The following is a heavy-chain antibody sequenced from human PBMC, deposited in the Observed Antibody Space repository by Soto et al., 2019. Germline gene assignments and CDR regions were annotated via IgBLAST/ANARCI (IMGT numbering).Heavy chain of an antibody. CDR1: GFTFSSYA. D-gene: IGHD4-17*01. Sequence: GESLKISCAASGFTFSSYAMSWVRQAPGKGLEWVSAISGSGGSTYYADSVKGRFTISRDNSKNTLYLQMNSLRAEDTAVYYCAKDQSAVAIYGDYEGDYYYYMDVWGKGTTVTVSS. CDR2: ISGSGGST. V-gene: IGHV3-23*01. J-gene: IGHJ6*03. CDR3: AKDQSAVAIYGDYEGDYYYYMDV.